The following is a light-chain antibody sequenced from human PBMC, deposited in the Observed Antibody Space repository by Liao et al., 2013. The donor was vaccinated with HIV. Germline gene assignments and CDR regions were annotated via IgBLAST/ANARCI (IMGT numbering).Light chain of an antibody. V-gene: IGLV3-1*01. CDR2: QDT. J-gene: IGLJ1*01. CDR3: QAWDGSTYV. Sequence: SYELTQPPSVSVSPGQTASITCSGDKLGDKYACWHQQKPGQSPVVVIYQDTKRPSGIPERFSGSNSGNTATLTISGTQAMDEADYYCQAWDGSTYVFGTGTKVTVL. CDR1: KLGDKY.